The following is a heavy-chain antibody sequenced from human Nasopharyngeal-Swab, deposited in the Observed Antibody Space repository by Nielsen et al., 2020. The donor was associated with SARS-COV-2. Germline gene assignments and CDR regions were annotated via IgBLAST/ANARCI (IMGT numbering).Heavy chain of an antibody. D-gene: IGHD3-9*01. J-gene: IGHJ4*02. Sequence: GSLRLSCTVSGGSISSSSYYWGWIRQSPGKGLEWIGSIYYSGSTYYNPSLKSRVTISVDTSKNQFSLKLSSVTAADTAVYYCARDSPSILTGYYHFDYWGQGTLVTVSS. V-gene: IGHV4-39*07. CDR2: IYYSGST. CDR1: GGSISSSSYY. CDR3: ARDSPSILTGYYHFDY.